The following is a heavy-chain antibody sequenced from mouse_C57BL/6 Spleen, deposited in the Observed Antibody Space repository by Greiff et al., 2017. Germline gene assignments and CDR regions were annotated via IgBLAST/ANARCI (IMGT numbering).Heavy chain of an antibody. CDR1: GYTFTGYW. J-gene: IGHJ4*01. CDR3: ARGHYYAMDY. V-gene: IGHV1-9*01. CDR2: ILPGSGST. Sequence: QVQLKQSGAELMKPGASVKLSCKATGYTFTGYWIEWVKQRPGHGLEWIGEILPGSGSTNYTEKFKGKATFTADTSSNTAYMQLSSLTTEDSAIYYCARGHYYAMDYWGQGTSVTVSS.